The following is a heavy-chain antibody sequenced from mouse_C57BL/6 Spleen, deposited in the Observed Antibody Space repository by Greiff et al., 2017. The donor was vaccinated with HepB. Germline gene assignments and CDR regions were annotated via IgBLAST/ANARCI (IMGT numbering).Heavy chain of an antibody. Sequence: QVQLKQSGPELVKPGASVKISCKASGYAFSSSWMNWVKQRPGKGLEWIGRIYPGDGDTNYNGKFKGKATLTADKSSSTAYMQLSSLTSEDSAVYFCARGDGYHYFDYWGQGTTLTVSS. CDR1: GYAFSSSW. CDR2: IYPGDGDT. CDR3: ARGDGYHYFDY. D-gene: IGHD2-3*01. J-gene: IGHJ2*01. V-gene: IGHV1-82*01.